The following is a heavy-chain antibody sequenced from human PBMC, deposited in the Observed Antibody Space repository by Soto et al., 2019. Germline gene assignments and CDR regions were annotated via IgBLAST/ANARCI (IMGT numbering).Heavy chain of an antibody. D-gene: IGHD6-19*01. CDR1: GFTFGGSA. CDR2: IRSKTNSYAT. Sequence: LRLSCAASGFTFGGSAMHWVRQASGKGLEWVGHIRSKTNSYATAYAESVKGRFTISRDDSMNTAYLQMNSLKTEDTAVYFCTRQTDAVQWLVVPTDYNFDYWGQGTLVTVSS. V-gene: IGHV3-73*01. J-gene: IGHJ4*02. CDR3: TRQTDAVQWLVVPTDYNFDY.